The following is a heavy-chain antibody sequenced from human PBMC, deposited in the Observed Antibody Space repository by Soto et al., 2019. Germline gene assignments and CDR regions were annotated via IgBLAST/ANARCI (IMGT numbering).Heavy chain of an antibody. J-gene: IGHJ4*02. V-gene: IGHV4-61*01. CDR3: ARLDMSGDWEFDY. CDR2: IYYSGST. Sequence: SETLSLTCTVPVGSFSSGSSYWSWILQPPGKTLELIGFIYYSGSTNYNPSLKSRVAISVDTSKNQFSLKLSSVTAADTAVYYCARLDMSGDWEFDYWGQGSLVTVSS. CDR1: VGSFSSGSSY. D-gene: IGHD1-26*01.